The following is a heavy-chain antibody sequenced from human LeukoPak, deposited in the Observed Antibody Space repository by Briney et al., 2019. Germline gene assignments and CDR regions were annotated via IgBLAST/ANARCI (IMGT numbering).Heavy chain of an antibody. CDR1: GGTFSSYA. J-gene: IGHJ4*02. D-gene: IGHD3-9*01. CDR3: ARSKDLRLDDIYY. V-gene: IGHV1-69*13. Sequence: ASVKVSCKASGGTFSSYAFSWVPQAPGQGLEWVGGIIPIFGTANYAQKFQGRVTLTADESTSTAYMELSSLSSEDTAVYYCARSKDLRLDDIYYWGQGTLVTVSS. CDR2: IIPIFGTA.